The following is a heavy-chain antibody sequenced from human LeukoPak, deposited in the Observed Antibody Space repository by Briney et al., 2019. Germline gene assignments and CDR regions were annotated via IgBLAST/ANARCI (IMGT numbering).Heavy chain of an antibody. J-gene: IGHJ4*02. CDR1: GGTFSSYA. CDR2: IIPILGIA. D-gene: IGHD1-26*01. CDR3: ARDLEWEQGADY. V-gene: IGHV1-69*04. Sequence: SVKVSCKASGGTFSSYAISWVRQAPGQGLEWMGRIIPILGIANYAQKFQGRVTITADKSTSTAYMELSSLRSEDTAVYYCARDLEWEQGADYWGQGTLVTVSA.